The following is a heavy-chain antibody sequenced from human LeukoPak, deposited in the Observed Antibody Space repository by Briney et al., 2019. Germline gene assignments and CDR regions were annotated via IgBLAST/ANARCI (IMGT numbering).Heavy chain of an antibody. J-gene: IGHJ5*02. Sequence: ASVKVSCKASGYTFTGYFIYWMRQAPGQGPEWMGWINPNSYGTNFAQKFRGRMTLTRDTSTSTVYMDLSSLTPDDTAVYYCAREMLSYSVSPINWFYPWGQGTLVTVSS. D-gene: IGHD5/OR15-5a*01. CDR3: AREMLSYSVSPINWFYP. V-gene: IGHV1-2*02. CDR1: GYTFTGYF. CDR2: INPNSYGT.